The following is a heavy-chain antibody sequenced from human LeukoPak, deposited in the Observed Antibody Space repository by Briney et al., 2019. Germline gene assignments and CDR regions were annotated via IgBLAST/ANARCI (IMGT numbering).Heavy chain of an antibody. CDR3: ARGYSSSSPGDY. CDR2: ISSSSSYI. CDR1: GFTFSSYS. V-gene: IGHV3-21*01. Sequence: GGSLRLSCAASGFTFSSYSMNWVRQAPGKGLEWVSSISSSSSYIYYADSAKGRFTISRDNAKNSLYLQMNSLRAEDTAVYYCARGYSSSSPGDYWGQGTLVTVSS. J-gene: IGHJ4*02. D-gene: IGHD6-6*01.